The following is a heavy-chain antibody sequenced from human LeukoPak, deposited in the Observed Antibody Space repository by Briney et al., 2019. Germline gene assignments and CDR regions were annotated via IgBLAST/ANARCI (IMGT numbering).Heavy chain of an antibody. CDR2: IYYSGST. CDR3: ARNVSRGEPGGAFDI. Sequence: PSETLSLTCTVSGGAISGRRDYWGWIRQPPGKGLEWIASIYYSGSTHYNPSLKSRVTISVDTSRNQFSLELRTATAVDSAIYYCARNVSRGEPGGAFDIWGQGTMVTVSS. V-gene: IGHV4-39*01. J-gene: IGHJ3*02. CDR1: GGAISGRRDY. D-gene: IGHD3-16*01.